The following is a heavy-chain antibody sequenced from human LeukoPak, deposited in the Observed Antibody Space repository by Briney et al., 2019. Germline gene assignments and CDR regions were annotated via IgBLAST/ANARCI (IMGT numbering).Heavy chain of an antibody. J-gene: IGHJ4*02. Sequence: SVKVSCKASGGTFSSYAISWVRQAPGQGLEWMGGIIPIFGTANYAQKFQGRVTITADESTSTAYMELSSLRSEDTAVYYCARNPYYYDSSGYHFDYWGQGTLVTVSS. CDR1: GGTFSSYA. CDR3: ARNPYYYDSSGYHFDY. V-gene: IGHV1-69*01. CDR2: IIPIFGTA. D-gene: IGHD3-22*01.